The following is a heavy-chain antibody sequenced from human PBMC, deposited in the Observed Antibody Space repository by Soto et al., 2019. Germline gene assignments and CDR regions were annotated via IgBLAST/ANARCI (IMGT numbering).Heavy chain of an antibody. V-gene: IGHV3-66*01. D-gene: IGHD5-12*01. J-gene: IGHJ6*02. CDR2: IYSGGST. CDR3: ARELSSGHGAYYYYYGMDV. CDR1: GFTVSSSY. Sequence: GGSLRLSCAASGFTVSSSYMSWVRQAPGKGLEWVSVIYSGGSTYYADSVKGRFTISRDNSKNTLYLQMNSLRAEDTAVYYCARELSSGHGAYYYYYGMDVWGQGTTVTVSS.